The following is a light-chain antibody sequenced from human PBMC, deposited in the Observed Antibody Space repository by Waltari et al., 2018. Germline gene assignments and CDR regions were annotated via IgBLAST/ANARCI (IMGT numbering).Light chain of an antibody. CDR2: WAS. Sequence: DIVMTQSPDSLAVSLGERATINCKSSQNVLFTSNDKNYLAWYQQKAGQPPKLLIYWASTRKSGVPDRFSGSGSGTDFTLTISSLQAEDVAVYHCQQYYNPPLTFGGGTKVEIK. CDR1: QNVLFTSNDKNY. V-gene: IGKV4-1*01. CDR3: QQYYNPPLT. J-gene: IGKJ4*01.